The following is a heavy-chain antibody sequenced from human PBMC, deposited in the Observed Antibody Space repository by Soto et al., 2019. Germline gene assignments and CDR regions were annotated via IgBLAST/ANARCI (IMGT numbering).Heavy chain of an antibody. J-gene: IGHJ4*02. Sequence: QVQLVESGGGVVQPGRSLRLSCAASGFTFSRYSMNWVRQAPGKGLEWVAVISFEGNNKYYADSVKGRFTISRDDSNNALYLQMNTLRAEDTAVYYCARDILPQWLTSYFLGFWGQGNVVTVSS. CDR1: GFTFSRYS. CDR2: ISFEGNNK. CDR3: ARDILPQWLTSYFLGF. V-gene: IGHV3-30-3*01. D-gene: IGHD6-19*01.